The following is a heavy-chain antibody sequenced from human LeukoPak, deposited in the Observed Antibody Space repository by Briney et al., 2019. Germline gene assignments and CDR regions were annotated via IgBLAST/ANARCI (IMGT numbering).Heavy chain of an antibody. CDR2: ISGSGGST. CDR3: AKEYYGSGSYYDY. D-gene: IGHD3-10*01. J-gene: IGHJ4*02. V-gene: IGHV3-23*01. CDR1: GFTFSSYG. Sequence: GGSLRLSCAASGFTFSSYGMSWVRQAPGKGLEWVSDISGSGGSTYYADSVKGRFTISRDNSKNTLYLEMNSLRAEDTGVYYCAKEYYGSGSYYDYWGQGTLVTVSS.